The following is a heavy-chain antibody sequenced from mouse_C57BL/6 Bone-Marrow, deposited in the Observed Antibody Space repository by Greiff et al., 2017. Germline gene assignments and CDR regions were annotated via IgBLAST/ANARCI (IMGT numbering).Heavy chain of an antibody. D-gene: IGHD2-4*01. CDR2: INPNCGTT. Sequence: VPLQQPGPELVKPGASVKISCKASGYSFTDYNMNWVKQSNGKSLEWIGVINPNCGTTSYNQQFKGKATLTVDQSSRTAYMQLNSLTSEDSTVYYCASGYYYDKTMDYWGQGTSVTGSS. J-gene: IGHJ4*01. V-gene: IGHV1-39*01. CDR1: GYSFTDYN. CDR3: ASGYYYDKTMDY.